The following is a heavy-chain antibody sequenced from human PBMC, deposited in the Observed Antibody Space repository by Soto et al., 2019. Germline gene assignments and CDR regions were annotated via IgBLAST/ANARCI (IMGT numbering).Heavy chain of an antibody. CDR2: ISAYNGNT. CDR3: AREGLAEYFQH. CDR1: GYTFTSYT. V-gene: IGHV1-18*04. J-gene: IGHJ1*01. Sequence: ASVKVSCKASGYTFTSYTFSWVRQAPGQGLEWMGWISAYNGNTNYAQKFQGRVAMTTDTSTSTAYMELRTLRSDDTAVYYCAREGLAEYFQHWGQGTLVTVSS.